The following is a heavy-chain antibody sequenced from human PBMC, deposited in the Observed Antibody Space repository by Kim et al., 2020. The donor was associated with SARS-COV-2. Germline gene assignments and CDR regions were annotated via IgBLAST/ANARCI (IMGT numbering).Heavy chain of an antibody. V-gene: IGHV3-23*01. D-gene: IGHD3-22*01. J-gene: IGHJ4*02. CDR3: AKDPDYCDSSGSVDN. Sequence: DSVKGRFTISRDNAKNTLYLQMNSLRAEDTAVYYCAKDPDYCDSSGSVDNWGQGTLVTVSS.